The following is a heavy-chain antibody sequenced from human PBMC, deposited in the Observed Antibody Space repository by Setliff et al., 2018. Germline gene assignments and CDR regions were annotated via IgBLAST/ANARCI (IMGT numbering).Heavy chain of an antibody. V-gene: IGHV1-18*01. CDR1: GYTFSSYG. Sequence: ASVKVSCKASGYTFSSYGISWVRQAPGQGLEWMGWISAYNGNTNYAQKLQGRVTMTTDTSTSTAFMEPRSLTSDDTALYSCARANDYSSGWYFYYYGMDFLGQGTTVTVSS. CDR3: ARANDYSSGWYFYYYGMDF. J-gene: IGHJ6*02. CDR2: ISAYNGNT. D-gene: IGHD6-19*01.